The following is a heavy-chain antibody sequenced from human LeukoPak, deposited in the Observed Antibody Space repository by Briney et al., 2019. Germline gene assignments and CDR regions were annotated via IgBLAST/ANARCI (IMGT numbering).Heavy chain of an antibody. D-gene: IGHD2-21*02. CDR2: IYHSGST. J-gene: IGHJ3*02. Sequence: PSETLSLTCTVSGGSISSGGYYWSWIRQPPGKGLEWIGYIYHSGSTYYNPSLKSRVTISVDRSKNQFSLKLSSVTAADTAVYYCARERGDGYAFDIWGQGTMVTVSS. V-gene: IGHV4-30-2*01. CDR3: ARERGDGYAFDI. CDR1: GGSISSGGYY.